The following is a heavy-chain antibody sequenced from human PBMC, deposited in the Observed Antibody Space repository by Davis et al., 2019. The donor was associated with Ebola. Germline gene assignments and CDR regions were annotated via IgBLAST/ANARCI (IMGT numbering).Heavy chain of an antibody. D-gene: IGHD4-11*01. CDR3: ARGLGRTADYSNYRNWFDP. CDR2: INPNSGGT. CDR1: GYTFTGYY. V-gene: IGHV1-2*02. Sequence: ASVKVSCKASGYTFTGYYMHWVRQAPGQGLEWMGWINPNSGGTNYAQKFQGRVTMTTDTSTSTAYMELRSLRSDDTAVYYCARGLGRTADYSNYRNWFDPWGQGTLVTVSS. J-gene: IGHJ5*02.